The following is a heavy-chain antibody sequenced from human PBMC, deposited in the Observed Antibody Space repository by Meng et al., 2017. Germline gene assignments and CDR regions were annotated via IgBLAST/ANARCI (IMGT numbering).Heavy chain of an antibody. V-gene: IGHV1-69*01. J-gene: IGHJ4*02. Sequence: QVRLVQSGAGGKKPGSSVKVSCKASGGTFSSYAISWVRQAPGQGLEWMGGIIPIFGTANYAQKFQGRVTITADESTSTAYMELSSLRSEDTAVYYCARVLRDGYNLGYWGQGTLVTVSS. D-gene: IGHD5-24*01. CDR1: GGTFSSYA. CDR2: IIPIFGTA. CDR3: ARVLRDGYNLGY.